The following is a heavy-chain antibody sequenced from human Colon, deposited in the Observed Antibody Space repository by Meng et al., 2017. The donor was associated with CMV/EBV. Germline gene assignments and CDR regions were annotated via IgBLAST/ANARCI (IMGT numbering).Heavy chain of an antibody. J-gene: IGHJ3*02. Sequence: GESLKISCAASGFTFSSYAMSWVRQAPGKGLEWVSGISSSGGSTYYGDSVKGRFTISRDSSKNTLYLLMNSLRAEDTAAYYCAKGRALLDFWSGYQVVPDAFDIWGQGTMVTVSS. V-gene: IGHV3-23*01. CDR2: ISSSGGST. CDR3: AKGRALLDFWSGYQVVPDAFDI. CDR1: GFTFSSYA. D-gene: IGHD3-3*01.